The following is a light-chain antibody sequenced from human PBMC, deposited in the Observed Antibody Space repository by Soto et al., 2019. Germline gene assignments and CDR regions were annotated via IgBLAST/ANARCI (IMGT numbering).Light chain of an antibody. V-gene: IGKV1-5*01. J-gene: IGKJ5*01. CDR1: RSISVW. CDR2: DAS. CDR3: QQSHSTPIT. Sequence: DIKLKQCHSTLSASVVEIVTISSRASRSISVWLACYQHKPGKAPKLLIFDASSLQTGVPSRFSGSGSGTDFTLTISSLQPEDFATYYCQQSHSTPITFGQGTRLEIK.